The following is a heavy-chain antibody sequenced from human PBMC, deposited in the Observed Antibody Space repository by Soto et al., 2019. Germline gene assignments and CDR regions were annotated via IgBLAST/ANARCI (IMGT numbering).Heavy chain of an antibody. D-gene: IGHD6-6*01. CDR2: ISQSGNT. CDR3: ARAPKVSGSSQTRPDF. V-gene: IGHV4-34*01. CDR1: SGSFSVYY. Sequence: SETLSLTCSIYSGSFSVYYWSWIRHPPGKGLEWIGEISQSGNTNYSPSLKSRVSISIDTSKKQFSLNRASVSAADTAVYYCARAPKVSGSSQTRPDFWGQGTLVTVSS. J-gene: IGHJ4*02.